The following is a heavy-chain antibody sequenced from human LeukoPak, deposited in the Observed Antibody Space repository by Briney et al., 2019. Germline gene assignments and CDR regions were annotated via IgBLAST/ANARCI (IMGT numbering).Heavy chain of an antibody. CDR1: GFTVNNNY. CDR3: AKAGIYDYVWGSYLVD. CDR2: IYSGGST. D-gene: IGHD3-16*01. V-gene: IGHV3-66*01. J-gene: IGHJ4*02. Sequence: GGSLRLSCAASGFTVNNNYMSWVRQAPGKGLEWVSVIYSGGSTYYADSVKGRFTISRDNSKNTLYLQMNSLRAEDTAVYYCAKAGIYDYVWGSYLVDWGQGILVTVSS.